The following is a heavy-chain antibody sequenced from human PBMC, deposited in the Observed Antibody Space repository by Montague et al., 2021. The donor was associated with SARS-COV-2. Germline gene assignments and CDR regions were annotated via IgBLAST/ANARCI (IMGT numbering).Heavy chain of an antibody. V-gene: IGHV2-70*04. CDR2: XXWDDDE. CDR3: ARSYYDILTAYYTPFDY. J-gene: IGHJ4*02. CDR1: GFSLSTSGMR. D-gene: IGHD3-9*01. Sequence: PALVKPTQTLTLTCTFSGFSLSTSGMRASWIRQPPGKALEWLARXXWDDDEFYSTSLKTRLTISKDTSKNQVVLTMTNMDPVDTATYYCARSYYDILTAYYTPFDYWGQGTLVTVSS.